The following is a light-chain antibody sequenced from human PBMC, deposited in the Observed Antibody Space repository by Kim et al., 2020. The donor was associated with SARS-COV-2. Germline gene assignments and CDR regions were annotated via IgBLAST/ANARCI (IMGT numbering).Light chain of an antibody. Sequence: DIQMTQSPSSLSASVGDRATISCRASQMISNSLSWYQQRKSGQAPKLLVYDAFSLKDGVPPRFIGSLSGTNFTLTITTVQPEDFATYFCQQSHSHPITFGQGTRLEVK. CDR1: QMISNS. CDR3: QQSHSHPIT. CDR2: DAF. V-gene: IGKV1-39*01. J-gene: IGKJ5*01.